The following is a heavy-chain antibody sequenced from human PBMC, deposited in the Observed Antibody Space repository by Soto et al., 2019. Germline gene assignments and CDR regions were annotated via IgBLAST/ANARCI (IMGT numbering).Heavy chain of an antibody. V-gene: IGHV4-38-2*01. J-gene: IGHJ3*01. CDR1: GFSIISVNY. CDR2: VYHGGNT. D-gene: IGHD2-15*01. CDR3: ARARWYDAFNV. Sequence: PSETLSLTCAVSGFSIISVNYWGRIRKHPGKGLEWIGSVYHGGNTYYNPSLKSRVSISIDLSKNQFSLKLTSVTAADTAAYYCARARWYDAFNVWGQGTVVTV.